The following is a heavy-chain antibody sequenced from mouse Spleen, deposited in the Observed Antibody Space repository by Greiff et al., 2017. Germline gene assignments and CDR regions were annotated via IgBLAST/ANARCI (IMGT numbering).Heavy chain of an antibody. Sequence: VQLKESGAELARPGASVKMSCKASGYTFTSYTMHWVKQRPGQGLEWIGYINPSSGYTKYNQKFKDKATLTADKSSSTAYMQLSSLTSEDSAVYYCARADRYDGAWFAYWGQGTLVTVSA. CDR1: GYTFTSYT. J-gene: IGHJ3*01. CDR3: ARADRYDGAWFAY. D-gene: IGHD2-14*01. CDR2: INPSSGYT. V-gene: IGHV1-4*01.